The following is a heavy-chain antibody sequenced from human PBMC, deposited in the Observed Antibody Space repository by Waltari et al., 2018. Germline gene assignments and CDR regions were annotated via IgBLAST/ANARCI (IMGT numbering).Heavy chain of an antibody. Sequence: QVQLHQWGAGQLKPSETLSLTCAVSGESFLGYFWSWVRQSPGKGLEWLGSIHYSGGTNYNPTLESRLSLSVDTTKKQFSLKLTSVTAADAALYFCARYGEVPASYFFDHWGQGTLVTVSS. CDR2: IHYSGGT. CDR1: GESFLGYF. CDR3: ARYGEVPASYFFDH. D-gene: IGHD2-21*01. J-gene: IGHJ4*01. V-gene: IGHV4-34*01.